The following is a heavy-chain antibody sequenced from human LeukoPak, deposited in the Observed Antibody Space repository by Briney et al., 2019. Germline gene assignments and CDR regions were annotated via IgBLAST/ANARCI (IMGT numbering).Heavy chain of an antibody. CDR3: ASSGSYYYDSSGYYGDAFDI. D-gene: IGHD3-22*01. Sequence: PGGSLRLSCAASGFTFSSYSMNWVRQAPGKGLEWVSYISSSSSTIYYADSVKGRFTTSRDNAKNSLYLQMNSLRAEDTAVYYCASSGSYYYDSSGYYGDAFDIWGQGTMVTVSS. J-gene: IGHJ3*02. CDR2: ISSSSSTI. CDR1: GFTFSSYS. V-gene: IGHV3-48*01.